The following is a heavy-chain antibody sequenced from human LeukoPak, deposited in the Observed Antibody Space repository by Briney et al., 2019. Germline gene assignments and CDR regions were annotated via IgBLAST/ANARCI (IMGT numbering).Heavy chain of an antibody. D-gene: IGHD5-12*01. Sequence: NPGGSLRLSCAASGFTFSDYYMSWIRQPPGKGLEWIGEINHSGSTNYNPSLKSRVTISVDTSKNQFSLKLSSVTAADTAVYYCARRKRGSRDQDYWGQGTLVTVSS. CDR2: INHSGST. CDR3: ARRKRGSRDQDY. J-gene: IGHJ4*02. V-gene: IGHV4-34*01. CDR1: GFTFSDYY.